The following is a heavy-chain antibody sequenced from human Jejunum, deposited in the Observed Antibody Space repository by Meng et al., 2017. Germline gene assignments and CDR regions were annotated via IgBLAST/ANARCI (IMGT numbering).Heavy chain of an antibody. Sequence: QVEVVESGGGVVQPGGPLRLSCAASGFTFSTYAMHWVRQAPGKGLEWVAVISNDGTNTYYTDSVKGRFTISRDNAKNTLYLQINSLRAEDTAMYYCARDQDGAGGTIDHWGQRTLVTVSS. CDR2: ISNDGTNT. CDR1: GFTFSTYA. V-gene: IGHV3-30*04. CDR3: ARDQDGAGGTIDH. J-gene: IGHJ4*02. D-gene: IGHD2-2*01.